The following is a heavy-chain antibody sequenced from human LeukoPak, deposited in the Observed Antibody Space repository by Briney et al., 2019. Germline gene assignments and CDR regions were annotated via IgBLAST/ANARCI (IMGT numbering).Heavy chain of an antibody. Sequence: SETLSLTCTVSGGSIDSYYWTWIRQPPGKGLEWIGYVYYSGITNYNPSLKSRVTISVDTSKNQFSLNLSSVTAADTAVYYCARVKNSGYEFDYWGQGTLVTVSS. CDR3: ARVKNSGYEFDY. V-gene: IGHV4-59*01. D-gene: IGHD5-12*01. J-gene: IGHJ4*02. CDR1: GGSIDSYY. CDR2: VYYSGIT.